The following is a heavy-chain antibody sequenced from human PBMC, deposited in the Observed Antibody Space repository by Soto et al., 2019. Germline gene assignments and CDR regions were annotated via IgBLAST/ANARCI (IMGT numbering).Heavy chain of an antibody. CDR3: AKKVNSGPGSQFFDY. V-gene: IGHV3-23*01. J-gene: IGHJ4*02. CDR1: GFTFSSYS. D-gene: IGHD3-10*01. Sequence: EVQLLESGGGLVQPGGSLRLSCAASGFTFSSYSMSWVRQAPGKGLEWVSGFSTGGDDGTTYYADSVKGRFTISRDNSKSTLFLQMNSLRAEDTAIYYCAKKVNSGPGSQFFDYWGQGTLVTVSS. CDR2: TGGDDGTT.